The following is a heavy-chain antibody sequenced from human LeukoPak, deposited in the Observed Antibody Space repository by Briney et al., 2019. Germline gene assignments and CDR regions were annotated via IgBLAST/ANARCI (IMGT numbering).Heavy chain of an antibody. CDR3: ARDYYDSSGYSTYYYYYMDV. J-gene: IGHJ6*03. CDR1: GFTFSSYW. Sequence: PGGSLRLSCAASGFTFSSYWMHWVRQAPGKGLVWVSRINSDGSSTSYADSVKGRFTISRDNAKNTLYLQMNSLRAEDTAVYYCARDYYDSSGYSTYYYYYMDVWGKGTTVTISS. D-gene: IGHD3-22*01. CDR2: INSDGSST. V-gene: IGHV3-74*01.